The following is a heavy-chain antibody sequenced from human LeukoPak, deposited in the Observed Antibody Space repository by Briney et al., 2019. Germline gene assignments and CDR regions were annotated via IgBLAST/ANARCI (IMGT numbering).Heavy chain of an antibody. D-gene: IGHD3-22*01. J-gene: IGHJ5*01. CDR1: GFNFTAYW. CDR2: SHPINSDT. Sequence: GESLKVSCKGSGFNFTAYWIAWVRQMPGKGLEWMGISHPINSDTKYSPSFQGQVTISADKSSSTAYLQWNSLKASDTAMYYCARHQYYYDSSGNYGWFDSWGQGTLVTVSS. V-gene: IGHV5-51*01. CDR3: ARHQYYYDSSGNYGWFDS.